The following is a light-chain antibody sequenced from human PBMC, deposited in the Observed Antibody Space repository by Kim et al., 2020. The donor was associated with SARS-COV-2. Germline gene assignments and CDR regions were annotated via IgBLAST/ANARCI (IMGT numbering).Light chain of an antibody. CDR3: QQRQT. CDR2: DAS. V-gene: IGKV1-33*01. Sequence: QITQSPSSLSASVGDRVTITCQANQDISNTLNWYQQKPGKAPKLLIYDASNLQTGVPPRFTASGYGTDFSLTISSLQPEDIATYYCQQRQTFGQGT. J-gene: IGKJ2*01. CDR1: QDISNT.